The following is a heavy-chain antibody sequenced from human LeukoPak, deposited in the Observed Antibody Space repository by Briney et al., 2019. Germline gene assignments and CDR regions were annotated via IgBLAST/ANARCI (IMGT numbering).Heavy chain of an antibody. CDR2: IFSSSTYI. V-gene: IGHV3-21*03. D-gene: IGHD2/OR15-2a*01. CDR3: ARDFYDGFALDY. J-gene: IGHJ4*02. CDR1: GFAFNTYS. Sequence: GGSLRLSCAASGFAFNTYSTNWVRQAPGKGLEWVSFIFSSSTYIYYTDSVEGRFTISRDNARNSLYLQMDNLRAEDTGVYYCARDFYDGFALDYWGQGTLVTVSS.